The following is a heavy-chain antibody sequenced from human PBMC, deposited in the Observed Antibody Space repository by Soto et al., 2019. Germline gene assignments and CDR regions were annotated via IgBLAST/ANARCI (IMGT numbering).Heavy chain of an antibody. J-gene: IGHJ6*02. V-gene: IGHV1-2*04. CDR3: ARERTHDSSGHLYGMDV. Sequence: ASVKVSCKASGYTFTGYYMHWVRQAPGQGLEWMGWINPNSGGTNYAQKFQGWVTMTRDTSISTAYMELSRLRSDDTAVYYCARERTHDSSGHLYGMDVWGQGTTVTVS. CDR2: INPNSGGT. CDR1: GYTFTGYY. D-gene: IGHD3-22*01.